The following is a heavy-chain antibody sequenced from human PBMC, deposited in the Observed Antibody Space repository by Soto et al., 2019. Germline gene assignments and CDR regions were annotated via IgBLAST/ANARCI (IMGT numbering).Heavy chain of an antibody. J-gene: IGHJ4*02. Sequence: QPGGSLRLSCAASRFTFSTYEMNWVRQAPGKGLEWVSYISTSGSTVYYADSVKGRFTISRDNTRNSLYLQMNSLRDEDTALYYCVRYCSTTLCNGVATRTFDYWGQGTLGTVSS. CDR2: ISTSGSTV. V-gene: IGHV3-48*03. D-gene: IGHD2-2*01. CDR3: VRYCSTTLCNGVATRTFDY. CDR1: RFTFSTYE.